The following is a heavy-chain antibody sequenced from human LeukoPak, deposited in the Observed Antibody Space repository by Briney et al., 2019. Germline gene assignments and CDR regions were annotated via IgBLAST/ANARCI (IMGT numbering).Heavy chain of an antibody. CDR1: GGSFSGYY. D-gene: IGHD2-21*02. J-gene: IGHJ4*02. V-gene: IGHV4-34*01. Sequence: SETLSLTCAVYGGSFSGYYWSWIRQPPGKGLEWIGEINHSGSTDYNPSLKSRVTISVDTSKNQFSLKLSSVTAADTAVYYCARGSRVTPIDYWGQGTLVTVSS. CDR3: ARGSRVTPIDY. CDR2: INHSGST.